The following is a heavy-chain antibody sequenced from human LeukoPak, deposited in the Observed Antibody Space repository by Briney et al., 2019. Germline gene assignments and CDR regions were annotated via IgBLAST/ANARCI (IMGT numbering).Heavy chain of an antibody. CDR1: GDSISSGDYY. CDR3: AREGSEFVWGTYRYPDY. D-gene: IGHD3-16*02. CDR2: ISSSGST. Sequence: SETLSLTCTVSGDSISSGDYYWSWIRQPAGKGLEWIGRISSSGSTNYNPSLKSRVTISVDTSKNQFSLKLISVTAADTAVYYCAREGSEFVWGTYRYPDYWGQGTLVTVSS. J-gene: IGHJ4*02. V-gene: IGHV4-61*02.